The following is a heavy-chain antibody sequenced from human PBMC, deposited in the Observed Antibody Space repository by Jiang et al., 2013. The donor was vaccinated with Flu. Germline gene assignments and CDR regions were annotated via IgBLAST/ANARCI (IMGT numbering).Heavy chain of an antibody. V-gene: IGHV5-51*01. Sequence: GAEVKKPGESLKISCEGFGYYFSSFWIGWVRRMPGKGLEWMGIIYPADSDTRYSPSFQGQVTISVDKFANTAYLQWRSLKAADSAMYYCARLVTTRDAMDVWGQGTTVTVSS. J-gene: IGHJ6*02. D-gene: IGHD4-17*01. CDR2: IYPADSDT. CDR3: ARLVTTRDAMDV. CDR1: GYYFSSFW.